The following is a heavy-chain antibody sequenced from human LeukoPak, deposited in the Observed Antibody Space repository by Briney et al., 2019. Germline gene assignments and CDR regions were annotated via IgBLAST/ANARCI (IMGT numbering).Heavy chain of an antibody. J-gene: IGHJ6*02. D-gene: IGHD2-2*01. V-gene: IGHV5-51*01. Sequence: GESLKISCKGSGYSFTNYWISWVRQMPGKGLEWMGIIYPDDSDTRYSPSFQGQVTISADKSISTAYLQWSSLKASDTAIYYCARGVVPAFYYYGMDVWGQGTTVTVSS. CDR3: ARGVVPAFYYYGMDV. CDR1: GYSFTNYW. CDR2: IYPDDSDT.